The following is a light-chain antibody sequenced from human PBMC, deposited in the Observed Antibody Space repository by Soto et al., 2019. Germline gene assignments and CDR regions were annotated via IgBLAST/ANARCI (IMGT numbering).Light chain of an antibody. CDR3: SSYTRSSTWV. Sequence: QSVLTQPASVSGSPGQSIAISCTGTSSDVGGYNYVSWYQHHPGKTPNLMIYDVSNRPSGVSNRFSGSKSGNTASLTISGLQAEDEADYYSSSYTRSSTWVFGGGTKVTVL. V-gene: IGLV2-14*03. J-gene: IGLJ3*02. CDR2: DVS. CDR1: SSDVGGYNY.